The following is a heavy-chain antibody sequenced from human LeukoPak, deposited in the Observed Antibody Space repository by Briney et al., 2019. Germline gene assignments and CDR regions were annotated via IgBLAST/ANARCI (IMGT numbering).Heavy chain of an antibody. D-gene: IGHD6-13*01. CDR1: GGTFSSYA. V-gene: IGHV1-69*04. CDR3: ARVRYSSSPFYDP. J-gene: IGHJ5*02. Sequence: SVKVSCKASGGTFSSYAISWVRQAPGQGLEWMGRTIPILGIANYAQKFQGRVTITADKSTSTAYMELSSLRSEDTAVYYCARVRYSSSPFYDPWGQGTLVTVSS. CDR2: TIPILGIA.